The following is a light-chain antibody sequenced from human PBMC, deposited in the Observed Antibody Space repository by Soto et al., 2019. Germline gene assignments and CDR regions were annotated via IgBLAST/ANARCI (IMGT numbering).Light chain of an antibody. CDR1: QSISNW. J-gene: IGKJ1*01. CDR3: QQYNSYPWT. CDR2: DAS. Sequence: DIQMTQSLFTLSSSVGDRVTITCRASQSISNWLAWYQQKPGKAPKLLIYDASSLQSGVPSRFTGRVSGTERTLPLSSLQPDDFAKDYCQQYNSYPWTFGQGTKVEIK. V-gene: IGKV1-5*01.